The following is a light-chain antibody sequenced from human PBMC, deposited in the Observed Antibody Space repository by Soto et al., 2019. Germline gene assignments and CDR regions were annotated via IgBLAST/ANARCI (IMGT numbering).Light chain of an antibody. CDR1: QGINNY. CDR3: QKYNSAPRT. V-gene: IGKV1-27*01. J-gene: IGKJ1*01. CDR2: AAS. Sequence: IQMTQSPSSLSASVGDRVTITCQSSQGINNYLAWYQQKPGKVPKLLISAASTLQSGVPSRFSGSGSGTDFTLTISSLQPEDVATYDCQKYNSAPRTFGQGTEV.